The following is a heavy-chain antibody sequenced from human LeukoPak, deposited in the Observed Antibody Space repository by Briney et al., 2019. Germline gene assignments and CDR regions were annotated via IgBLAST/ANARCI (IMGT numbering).Heavy chain of an antibody. CDR3: ARPLVHYDFWGGYYSPIWFDP. CDR2: IYYSGST. CDR1: GGSISSSSYY. V-gene: IGHV4-39*07. Sequence: TSETLSLTCTVSGGSISSSSYYWGWIRQPPGKGLEWIGSIYYSGSTYYNPSLKSRVTISVDTSKNQFSLKLSSVTAADTAVYYCARPLVHYDFWGGYYSPIWFDPWGQGTLVTVSS. D-gene: IGHD3-3*01. J-gene: IGHJ5*02.